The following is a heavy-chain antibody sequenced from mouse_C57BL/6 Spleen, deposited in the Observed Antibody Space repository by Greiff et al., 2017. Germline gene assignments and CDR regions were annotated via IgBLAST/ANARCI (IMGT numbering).Heavy chain of an antibody. CDR1: GYTFTSYW. CDR3: ATYGSCYWYFDV. J-gene: IGHJ1*03. D-gene: IGHD1-1*01. CDR2: IDPSDSET. Sequence: QVLLQQPGAELVRPGSSVKLSCTASGYTFTSYWMHWVQQRPIQGLEWIGNIDPSDSETHYTQKFKDKATLTVDKSSSTAYMQLSSLTSEDSAVYYCATYGSCYWYFDVWGTGTTVTVSS. V-gene: IGHV1-52*01.